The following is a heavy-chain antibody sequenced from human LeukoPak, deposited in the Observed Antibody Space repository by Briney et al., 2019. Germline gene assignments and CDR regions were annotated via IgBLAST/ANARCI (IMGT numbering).Heavy chain of an antibody. J-gene: IGHJ4*02. CDR3: ARYVVYGSGKYYFDY. Sequence: SETLSLTCTVSGGSVSSTTYYWSWIRQPPGKGLEWIASINYSGSTYYNPSLKSRVTISVDTSENQFSLKLSSVTADTAVYYCARYVVYGSGKYYFDYWGQGTLVTVSS. V-gene: IGHV4-39*01. CDR2: INYSGST. D-gene: IGHD3-10*01. CDR1: GGSVSSTTYY.